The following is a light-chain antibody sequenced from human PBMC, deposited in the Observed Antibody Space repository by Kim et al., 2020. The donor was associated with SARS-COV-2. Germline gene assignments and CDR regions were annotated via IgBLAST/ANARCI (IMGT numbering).Light chain of an antibody. V-gene: IGLV4-69*01. J-gene: IGLJ2*01. Sequence: QLVLTQSPSASASPGASVKLTCTLSSGHSSYAIAWHQQQPEKGPRFLMKVNSAGSHTKGDGIPDRFSGSSSGAERYLTISSLQSEDEADYYCQTWGTGTVVFGGGTQLTVL. CDR3: QTWGTGTVV. CDR1: SGHSSYA. CDR2: VNSAGSH.